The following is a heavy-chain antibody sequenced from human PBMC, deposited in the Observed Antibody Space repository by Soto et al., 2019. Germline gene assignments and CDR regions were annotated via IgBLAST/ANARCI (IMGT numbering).Heavy chain of an antibody. J-gene: IGHJ4*02. V-gene: IGHV4-59*01. D-gene: IGHD3-10*01. CDR3: ARYYGSGQLGN. CDR1: GGSISSYY. Sequence: SETLSLTCTVSGGSISSYYWSWIRQPPGKGLEWIGHIYYSGSTNYNPSLKSRVTISVDTSKNQFSLKLSSVTAADTAVYYCARYYGSGQLGNWGQGTLVTVSS. CDR2: IYYSGST.